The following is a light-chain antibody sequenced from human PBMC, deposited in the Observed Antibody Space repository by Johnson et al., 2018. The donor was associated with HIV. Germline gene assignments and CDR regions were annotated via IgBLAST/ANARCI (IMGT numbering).Light chain of an antibody. Sequence: QSVLTQSPSVSAASGQKVTISCSGSSSNIGNNYVSWYQQLPGTAPKLLIYENNKRPSGIPDRFSGSKSGTSATLGITGLQTGDEADYYCGTWDSSLSAYVFATETKVTVL. J-gene: IGLJ1*01. CDR2: ENN. CDR1: SSNIGNNY. V-gene: IGLV1-51*02. CDR3: GTWDSSLSAYV.